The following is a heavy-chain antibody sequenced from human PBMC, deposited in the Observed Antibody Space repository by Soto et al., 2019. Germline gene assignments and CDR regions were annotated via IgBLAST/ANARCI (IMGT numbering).Heavy chain of an antibody. D-gene: IGHD3-16*01. J-gene: IGHJ5*02. CDR2: MNPNSGNT. Sequence: QVQLVQSGAEVKKPGASVKVSCKASGYTFTSYDINWGRLATGQGLEWMGWMNPNSGNTAYAQKFRGRVTMTRNTSISTAYMELSSLRSEDTAVYYCARLKQDYAVAWGQGTLVTVSS. CDR3: ARLKQDYAVA. CDR1: GYTFTSYD. V-gene: IGHV1-8*01.